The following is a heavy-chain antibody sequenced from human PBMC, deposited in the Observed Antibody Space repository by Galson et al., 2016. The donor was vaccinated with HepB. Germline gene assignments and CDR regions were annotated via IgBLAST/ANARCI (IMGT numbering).Heavy chain of an antibody. V-gene: IGHV2-5*02. CDR2: IYWDDAR. Sequence: PALVKPTQTLTLTCTFSGFSLPSSKVAVGWIRQPPGKALEWLALIYWDDARRYRPSLKSRVTISMDTSKNQVVLTMNSLRPDDTAIYYCAMPYDNVGFDCGFWGQGTLVTVSS. CDR1: GFSLPSSKVA. CDR3: AMPYDNVGFDCGF. D-gene: IGHD3-9*01. J-gene: IGHJ4*02.